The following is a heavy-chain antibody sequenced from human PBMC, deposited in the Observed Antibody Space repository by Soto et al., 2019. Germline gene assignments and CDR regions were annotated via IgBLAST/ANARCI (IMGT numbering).Heavy chain of an antibody. CDR2: IYYSGST. CDR3: ARGQAARPFYYYYYGMDV. V-gene: IGHV4-59*01. Sequence: SETLSLTCTVSGGSISSYYWSWIRQPPGKGLEWIGYIYYSGSTNYNPSLKSRVTISVDTSKNQFSLKLSSVTAVDTAVYYCARGQAARPFYYYYYGMDVWGQGTTVTVSS. D-gene: IGHD6-6*01. CDR1: GGSISSYY. J-gene: IGHJ6*02.